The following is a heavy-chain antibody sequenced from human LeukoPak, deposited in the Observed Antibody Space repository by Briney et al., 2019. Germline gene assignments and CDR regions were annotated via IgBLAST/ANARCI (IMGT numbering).Heavy chain of an antibody. D-gene: IGHD2/OR15-2a*01. J-gene: IGHJ4*02. CDR1: GFVVTANY. CDR2: ISIGGDT. CDR3: ALLSGGTFDY. Sequence: GGFLRLSCAGSGFVVTANYLAWARQAPGKGLEWVSTISIGGDTYYGDSVKGRSAISRDESTNTLSLHLDSLRVEDMGVYYCALLSGGTFDYWGQGTQVTVAS. V-gene: IGHV3-53*01.